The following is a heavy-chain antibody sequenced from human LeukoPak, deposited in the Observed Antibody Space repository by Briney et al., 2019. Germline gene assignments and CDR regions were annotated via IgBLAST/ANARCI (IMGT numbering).Heavy chain of an antibody. D-gene: IGHD1-26*01. J-gene: IGHJ4*02. CDR1: GGSISSTNW. Sequence: PSETLSLTCGVSGGSISSTNWWCGVRQPPGQGLEWIGEISLAGQTNYNPSLNGRVTMSLDKSSNQLSLHLTSVTAADTATYFCSRESGPFCPFGYWGQGTLVIVSS. V-gene: IGHV4/OR15-8*02. CDR3: SRESGPFCPFGY. CDR2: ISLAGQT.